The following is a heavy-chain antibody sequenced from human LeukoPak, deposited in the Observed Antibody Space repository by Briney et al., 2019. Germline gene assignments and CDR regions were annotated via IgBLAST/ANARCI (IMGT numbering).Heavy chain of an antibody. CDR3: LRDLNWSLDQ. Sequence: SQTLSLTCVISGDSVSSNSAAWNWIRQSPSRGLEWLGRTYYRSKWYSYSAVSVKSRIIINPDTSKNQFSLQLNSVTPEDTAVYYCLRDLNWSLDQWGQGTLVTVSS. V-gene: IGHV6-1*01. CDR1: GDSVSSNSAA. J-gene: IGHJ4*02. D-gene: IGHD1-20*01. CDR2: TYYRSKWYS.